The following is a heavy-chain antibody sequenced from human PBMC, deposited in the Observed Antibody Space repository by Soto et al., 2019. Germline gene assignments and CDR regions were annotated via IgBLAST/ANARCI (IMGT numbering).Heavy chain of an antibody. D-gene: IGHD3-22*01. CDR3: AREGGSYDSGGYLIRGAFDL. V-gene: IGHV4-31*03. CDR2: IYFRGNT. J-gene: IGHJ3*01. Sequence: SETLSLTCSVSGDSISRIDYYWTWIRQHPEKGLEGIGNIYFRGNTYYSPSLESRLTISVDTSKNQFSLKLTSVTAADTAVYYCAREGGSYDSGGYLIRGAFDLWGQGTMVTVSS. CDR1: GDSISRIDYY.